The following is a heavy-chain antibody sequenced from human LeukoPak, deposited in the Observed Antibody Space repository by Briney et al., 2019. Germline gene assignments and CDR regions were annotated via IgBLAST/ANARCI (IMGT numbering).Heavy chain of an antibody. CDR1: GFTFSSYA. V-gene: IGHV3-30-3*01. Sequence: GGSLRLSCAASGFTFSSYAMHWVRQAPGKGLEWVAVISYDGSNKYYADSVKGRFTISRDNSKNTLYLQMNSLRAEDTAVYYCARVPRSGGSIDYWGQGTLVTVSS. J-gene: IGHJ4*02. CDR2: ISYDGSNK. D-gene: IGHD6-19*01. CDR3: ARVPRSGGSIDY.